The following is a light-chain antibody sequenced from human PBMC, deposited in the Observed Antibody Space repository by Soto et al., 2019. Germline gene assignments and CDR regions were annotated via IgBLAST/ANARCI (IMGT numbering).Light chain of an antibody. V-gene: IGKV3-20*01. Sequence: EIVLTQSPGTLSLSPGERATLSCRASQSVTRSYLAWYQQKPGQAPRLLLYAASSRATGIPDRFSGSASGTDFTLTISRLEPEDFAVYYCQQYGSSHLTFGGGTRVEIK. CDR2: AAS. CDR1: QSVTRSY. J-gene: IGKJ4*01. CDR3: QQYGSSHLT.